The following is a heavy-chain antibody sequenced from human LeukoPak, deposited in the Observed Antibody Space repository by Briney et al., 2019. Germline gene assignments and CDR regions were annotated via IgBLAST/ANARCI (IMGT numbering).Heavy chain of an antibody. CDR2: MNPNSGNT. J-gene: IGHJ6*02. D-gene: IGHD4-11*01. V-gene: IGHV1-8*02. CDR1: GGTFSSYA. Sequence: ASVKVSCKASGGTFSSYAINWVRQATGQGLEWMGWMNPNSGNTGYAQKFQGRVTMTRNTSISTAYMELSSLRSEDTAVYYCARPQTTVKNLNYYGMDVWGQGTTVTVSS. CDR3: ARPQTTVKNLNYYGMDV.